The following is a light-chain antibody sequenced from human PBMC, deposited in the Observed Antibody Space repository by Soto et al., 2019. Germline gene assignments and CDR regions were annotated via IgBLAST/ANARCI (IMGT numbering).Light chain of an antibody. V-gene: IGKV1-39*01. J-gene: IGKJ5*01. Sequence: DIQMSQSPSSVSASVGDRVTITCRASQSISSYLNWYQQKPGKVPKLLIYAASNLQSGIPSRFTGSGSGTDFTLTISTLQPEDFATYYCQQSYSALSITFGQGTRLEIK. CDR1: QSISSY. CDR3: QQSYSALSIT. CDR2: AAS.